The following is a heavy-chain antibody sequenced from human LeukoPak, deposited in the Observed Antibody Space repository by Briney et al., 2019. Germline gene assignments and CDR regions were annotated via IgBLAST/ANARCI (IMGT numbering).Heavy chain of an antibody. CDR3: ARDGQWLAIDAFDI. CDR2: IWYDGSNK. J-gene: IGHJ3*02. D-gene: IGHD6-19*01. CDR1: GFTFSSYG. V-gene: IGHV3-33*01. Sequence: PGRSLRPSCAASGFTFSSYGMHWVRQAPGKGLEWVAVIWYDGSNKYYADSVKGRFTISRDNSKNTLYLQMNSLRAEDTAVYYCARDGQWLAIDAFDIWGQGTMVTVSS.